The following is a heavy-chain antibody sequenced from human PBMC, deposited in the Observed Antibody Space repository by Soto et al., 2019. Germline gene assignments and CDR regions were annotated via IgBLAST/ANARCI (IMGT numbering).Heavy chain of an antibody. J-gene: IGHJ2*01. V-gene: IGHV3-53*04. CDR2: IYSGGST. Sequence: EVQLVESGGGLVQPGGSLRLSCAASGFTVSSNYMSWVRQAPGKGLEWVSVIYSGGSTYYADSVKGRFTISRHNSKNTLYLQMNSLRAEDTAVYYCARRPSSIAGATTDWYFDLWGRGTLVTVSS. CDR1: GFTVSSNY. D-gene: IGHD1-26*01. CDR3: ARRPSSIAGATTDWYFDL.